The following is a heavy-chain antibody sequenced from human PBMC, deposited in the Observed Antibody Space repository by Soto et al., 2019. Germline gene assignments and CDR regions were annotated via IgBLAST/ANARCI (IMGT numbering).Heavy chain of an antibody. J-gene: IGHJ4*02. CDR1: GGSFSGYY. V-gene: IGHV4-34*01. D-gene: IGHD3-10*01. CDR2: INHSGST. Sequence: PSETLSLTCAVYGGSFSGYYWSWIRQPPGKGLEWIGEINHSGSTNYNPSLKSRVTISVDTSKNQFSLKLSSVTAADTAVYYCARGRITMVRGVKYPIPSPTLGYWGQGTLVTGSS. CDR3: ARGRITMVRGVKYPIPSPTLGY.